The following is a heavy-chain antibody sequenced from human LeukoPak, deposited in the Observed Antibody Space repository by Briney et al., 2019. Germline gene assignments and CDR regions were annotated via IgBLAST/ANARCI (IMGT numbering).Heavy chain of an antibody. D-gene: IGHD3-9*01. V-gene: IGHV3-30*04. CDR3: ARGIVEDFDWFCIGH. CDR2: ISYDGTTK. Sequence: GGSLRLSCAASGFTLGTYAMHSVRQALGKGLEWVAHISYDGTTKSYAASVKGRFTISRDNSRNTLYLQMNSLRTEDTAVYYCARGIVEDFDWFCIGHWGQGTLVTVSS. CDR1: GFTLGTYA. J-gene: IGHJ4*02.